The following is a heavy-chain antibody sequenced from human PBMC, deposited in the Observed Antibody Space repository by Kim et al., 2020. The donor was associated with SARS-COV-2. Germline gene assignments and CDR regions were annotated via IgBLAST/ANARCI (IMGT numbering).Heavy chain of an antibody. CDR3: ARDPIAAAGLYYYGMDV. D-gene: IGHD6-13*01. CDR1: GYTFTGYY. CDR2: INPNSGGT. V-gene: IGHV1-2*06. J-gene: IGHJ6*02. Sequence: ASVKVSCKASGYTFTGYYMHWVRQGPGQGLEWMGRINPNSGGTNYAQKFQGRVTMTRDTSISTAYMELSRLRSDDTAVYYCARDPIAAAGLYYYGMDVWGQGTTVTVSS.